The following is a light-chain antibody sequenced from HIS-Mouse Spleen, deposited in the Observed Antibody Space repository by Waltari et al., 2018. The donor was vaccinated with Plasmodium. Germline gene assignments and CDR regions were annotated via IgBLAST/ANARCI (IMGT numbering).Light chain of an antibody. CDR3: QQYNNWSFT. J-gene: IGKJ3*01. CDR2: GAS. CDR1: QSVSSH. Sequence: IGITQSPSTMSSSPGYSATLPCRASQSVSSHLAWYQQKPDQAPRLLLYGASTRATGIPARFSGSGCGTEFTLTLSSLQSEDFAVYYCQQYNNWSFTFGPGTTGDIK. V-gene: IGKV3-15*01.